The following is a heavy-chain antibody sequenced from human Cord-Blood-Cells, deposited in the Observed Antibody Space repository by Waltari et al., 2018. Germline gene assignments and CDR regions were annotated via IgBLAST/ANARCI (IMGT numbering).Heavy chain of an antibody. Sequence: QITLKESGPTLVKPTQTLTLTCTFSGFSLSTSGVGVGWIRQPPGKALEWLALIYWDDDKRYSPSLKSRLTITKDTSKNQVVLTMTNMDPVDTATYYCAHRIAAAGTHLVTYHWYFDLWGRGTLVTVSS. CDR3: AHRIAAAGTHLVTYHWYFDL. CDR1: GFSLSTSGVG. D-gene: IGHD6-13*01. V-gene: IGHV2-5*02. J-gene: IGHJ2*01. CDR2: IYWDDDK.